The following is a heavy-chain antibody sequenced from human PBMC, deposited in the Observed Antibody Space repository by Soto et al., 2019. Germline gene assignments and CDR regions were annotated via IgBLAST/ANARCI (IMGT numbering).Heavy chain of an antibody. D-gene: IGHD2-2*03. V-gene: IGHV3-48*02. Sequence: GGSLRLSCVASGFTLSTYVMNWVRQAPGKGLEWVSFISSSSTTIYYADSVKGRFTISRDNAKNSLYLQMNSLRDEDTALYYCASVGYCISTSCYFLPDVWGQGTTVTVSS. J-gene: IGHJ6*02. CDR1: GFTLSTYV. CDR3: ASVGYCISTSCYFLPDV. CDR2: ISSSSTTI.